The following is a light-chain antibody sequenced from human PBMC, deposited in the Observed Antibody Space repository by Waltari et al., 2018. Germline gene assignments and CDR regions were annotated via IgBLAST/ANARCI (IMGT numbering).Light chain of an antibody. Sequence: EVVMTQSPATLSVSPGQRATLSCRASQRVSSNLAWYHQRPGQAPRIVIYGATPWPTGIPARFTGRGSGTEFTLTISSLHAEDVAVYYCQQCYSTPLTFGGGTKVEIK. CDR3: QQCYSTPLT. J-gene: IGKJ4*01. CDR2: GAT. CDR1: QRVSSN. V-gene: IGKV3D-15*01.